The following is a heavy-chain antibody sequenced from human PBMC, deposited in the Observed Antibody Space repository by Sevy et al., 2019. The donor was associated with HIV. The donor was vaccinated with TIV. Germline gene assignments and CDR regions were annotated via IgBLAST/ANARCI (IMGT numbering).Heavy chain of an antibody. CDR3: AKDPGYSSDWYALAFYFDY. V-gene: IGHV3-30*18. D-gene: IGHD6-13*01. CDR1: RFTFSGYA. Sequence: GGSLRLSCAASRFTFSGYAMHWVRQAPGQGLKWVAAISYDGSIKYYADSVKGRFTISRDNSKNTLYLQMNSRRAEDTAVYYCAKDPGYSSDWYALAFYFDYWGQGTLVTVSS. CDR2: ISYDGSIK. J-gene: IGHJ4*02.